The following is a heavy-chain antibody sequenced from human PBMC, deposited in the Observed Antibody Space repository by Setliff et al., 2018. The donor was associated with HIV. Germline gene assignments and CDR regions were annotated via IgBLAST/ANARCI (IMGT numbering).Heavy chain of an antibody. CDR3: AREKGYSDTRGHYYGGVFEN. J-gene: IGHJ4*02. Sequence: PSETLSPTCSVSGGSISDYYWTWIRQPPGKGLEWIGFVYSTGSINYSPSFRGRLTISLDTSENQFSLQLTSVTAADTAVYYCAREKGYSDTRGHYYGGVFENCGQGTLVTVSS. V-gene: IGHV4-59*12. D-gene: IGHD3-22*01. CDR2: VYSTGSI. CDR1: GGSISDYY.